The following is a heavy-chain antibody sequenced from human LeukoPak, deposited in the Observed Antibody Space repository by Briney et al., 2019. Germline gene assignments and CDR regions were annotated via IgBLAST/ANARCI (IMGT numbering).Heavy chain of an antibody. CDR2: ISYDGSNK. CDR1: GFTFSSYA. CDR3: ARDLWFGELSYDENDY. V-gene: IGHV3-30*04. J-gene: IGHJ4*02. D-gene: IGHD3-10*01. Sequence: GGSLRLSCAASGFTFSSYAMHWVRQAPGKGLEWVAVISYDGSNKYYADSVKGRFTISRDNSKNSLYLQMNSLRAEDTAVYYCARDLWFGELSYDENDYWGQGTLVTVSS.